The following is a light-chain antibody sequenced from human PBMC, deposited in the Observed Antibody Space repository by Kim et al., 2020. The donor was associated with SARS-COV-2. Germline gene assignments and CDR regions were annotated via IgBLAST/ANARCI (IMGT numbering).Light chain of an antibody. CDR3: QQYNSWPLPCT. J-gene: IGKJ2*02. Sequence: EIVMTQSPATLSVSPGERATLSCRASQSFGTNLAWYQQKPGQAPRLLLYGTSIRATGIPARFSGSGSGTEFTLTISSLQSEDFAVYYCQQYNSWPLPCTFGRGAELEIK. V-gene: IGKV3-15*01. CDR1: QSFGTN. CDR2: GTS.